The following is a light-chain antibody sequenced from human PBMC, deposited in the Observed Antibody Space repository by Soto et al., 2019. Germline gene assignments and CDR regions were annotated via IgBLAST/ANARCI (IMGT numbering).Light chain of an antibody. CDR3: CSYVGSSTYV. J-gene: IGLJ1*01. CDR1: SSDVGSYNL. CDR2: EVS. V-gene: IGLV2-23*02. Sequence: QSALTQPASVSGSPGQSITISCTGTSSDVGSYNLVSWYQHHPGKAPKVMIYEVSKRPSGVPNRFSGSRSGNTASLTISGLQAEDEADYYFCSYVGSSTYVFGTGTKVTVL.